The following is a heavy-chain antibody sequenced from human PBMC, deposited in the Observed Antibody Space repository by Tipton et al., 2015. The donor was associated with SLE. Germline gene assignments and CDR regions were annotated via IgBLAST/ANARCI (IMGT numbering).Heavy chain of an antibody. D-gene: IGHD2-2*01. CDR3: ARHSTGVCSSTRCSISDYYYGMDV. CDR2: IYTSGST. J-gene: IGHJ6*02. Sequence: TLSLTCTVSGGSTSRGSYYWSWIRQPAGKGLEWIGRIYTSGSTNYNPSLKSRVTISVDTSKNQFSLKLSSVTAADTAVFYCARHSTGVCSSTRCSISDYYYGMDVLGQGTTVTVSS. CDR1: GGSTSRGSYY. V-gene: IGHV4-61*02.